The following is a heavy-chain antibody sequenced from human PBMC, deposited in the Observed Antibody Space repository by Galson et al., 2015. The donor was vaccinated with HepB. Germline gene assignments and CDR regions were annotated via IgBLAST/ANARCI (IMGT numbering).Heavy chain of an antibody. CDR2: IKSKTDGGTT. D-gene: IGHD5-24*01. Sequence: SLRLSCAASGFTFSNAWMNWVRQAPGKGLEWVGRIKSKTDGGTTDYAAPVKGRFTISRDDSKNTLYLQMNSLKTEDTAVYYCTTEQDGYNPDGPEYYFDYWGQGTLVTVSS. CDR3: TTEQDGYNPDGPEYYFDY. J-gene: IGHJ4*02. V-gene: IGHV3-15*07. CDR1: GFTFSNAW.